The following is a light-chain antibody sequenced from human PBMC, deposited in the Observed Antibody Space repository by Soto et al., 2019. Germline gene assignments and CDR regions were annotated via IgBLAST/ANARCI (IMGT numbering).Light chain of an antibody. V-gene: IGKV3-20*01. CDR3: QPYCNFTSLK. J-gene: IGKJ1*01. CDR2: GAS. CDR1: QSVSSSY. Sequence: EIVLTQSPGTLALSPGERATLSCRASQSVSSSYLAWYQQKPGQAPRLLISGASNRATGIPDSFNCSWSWEDFTLLIRRMEPEGFAVFYCQPYCNFTSLKFGQGNKVEIK.